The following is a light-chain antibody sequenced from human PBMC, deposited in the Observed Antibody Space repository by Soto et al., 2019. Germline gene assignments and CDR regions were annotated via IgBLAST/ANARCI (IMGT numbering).Light chain of an antibody. CDR2: DAS. CDR3: QQYKSYPWT. CDR1: QTISGW. Sequence: DIQMTQSPSTLSASVGDGVTITCRASQTISGWLAWYQQRPGKAPKLLISDASSLRSGVPSRFSGSGSGTEFTLTISSLQPEDFGSYYCQQYKSYPWTFGHWTKVEV. V-gene: IGKV1-5*01. J-gene: IGKJ1*01.